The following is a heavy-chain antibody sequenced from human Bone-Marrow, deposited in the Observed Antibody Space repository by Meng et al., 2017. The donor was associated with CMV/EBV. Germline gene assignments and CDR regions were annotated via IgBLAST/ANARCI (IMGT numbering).Heavy chain of an antibody. CDR3: ARGGARYSSSSDY. V-gene: IGHV1-69*05. Sequence: SVKVSCKASGGTFSSYAISWVRQAPGQGLEWMGGIIPIFGTANYAQKFQGRVTITTDESTSTAYMELSSLRSEDTAVYYCARGGARYSSSSDYWGQGTTVTVSS. CDR2: IIPIFGTA. CDR1: GGTFSSYA. D-gene: IGHD6-6*01. J-gene: IGHJ6*02.